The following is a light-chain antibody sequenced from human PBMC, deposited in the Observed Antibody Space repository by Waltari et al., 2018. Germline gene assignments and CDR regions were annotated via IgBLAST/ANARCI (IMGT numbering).Light chain of an antibody. CDR2: KAS. CDR1: QNINTW. V-gene: IGKV1-5*03. CDR3: LQYNGEPRT. J-gene: IGKJ1*01. Sequence: DIQMTQSPSTLSASVGDRVTIPFRASQNINTWLAWHQQKPGKAPKLLIYKASSLESGVPSRFSGSGSGTEFTLTISSLQPDDFATYYCLQYNGEPRTFGQGTKVEVK.